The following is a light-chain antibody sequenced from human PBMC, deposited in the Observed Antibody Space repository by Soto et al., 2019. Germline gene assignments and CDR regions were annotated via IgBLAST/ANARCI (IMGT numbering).Light chain of an antibody. Sequence: QSVLTQPPSVSRAPGQRVTISCTGSSSNIGAGYDVHWYQQFPGTAPKLLIYGNSNRPSGVPDRFSGSKSGTSASLAITGLQAEDEADYYCQSYDSSLSGWVFGGGTKVTVL. J-gene: IGLJ3*02. CDR1: SSNIGAGYD. V-gene: IGLV1-40*01. CDR3: QSYDSSLSGWV. CDR2: GNS.